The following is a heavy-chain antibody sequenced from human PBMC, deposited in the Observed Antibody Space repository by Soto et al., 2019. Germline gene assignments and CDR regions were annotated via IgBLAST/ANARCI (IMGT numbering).Heavy chain of an antibody. CDR1: GGTFSSYS. CDR2: IIPIFGTA. Sequence: QVQLVQSGAEVKKPGSSVKVSCMASGGTFSSYSINWVRQAPGQGLEWMGEIIPIFGTAHYAQKFQGRVTITADESTSTAYMELSSLRSEDTAVYYCARDGGRHSGGIDYWGQGTLVTVSS. J-gene: IGHJ4*02. D-gene: IGHD1-26*01. V-gene: IGHV1-69*01. CDR3: ARDGGRHSGGIDY.